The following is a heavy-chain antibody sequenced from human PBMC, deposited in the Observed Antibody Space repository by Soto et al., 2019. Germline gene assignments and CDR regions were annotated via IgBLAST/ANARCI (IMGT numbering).Heavy chain of an antibody. Sequence: SETLSLTCAVSGGSISTSNWWSWVRQPPGKGLEWIGEVYRTGSTNYNPSLKSRVTISVDRSKNQFSLKLSSVTAADTAVYYCARVPDRWGQGTLVTVSS. J-gene: IGHJ5*02. D-gene: IGHD2-2*01. CDR3: ARVPDR. CDR2: VYRTGST. CDR1: GGSISTSNW. V-gene: IGHV4-4*02.